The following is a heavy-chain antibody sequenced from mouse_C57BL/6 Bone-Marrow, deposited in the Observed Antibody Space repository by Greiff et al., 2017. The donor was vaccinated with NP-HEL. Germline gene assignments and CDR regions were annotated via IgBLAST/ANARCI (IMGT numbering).Heavy chain of an antibody. CDR1: GYSFTDYN. D-gene: IGHD1-1*01. CDR2: INPNYGTT. J-gene: IGHJ4*01. V-gene: IGHV1-39*01. CDR3: ARCGTTVVATDYAMDY. Sequence: EVKLQESGPELVKPGASVKISCKASGYSFTDYNMNWVKQSNGKSLEWIGVINPNYGTTSYNQKFKGKATLTVDQSSSTAYMQLNSLTSEDSAVYYCARCGTTVVATDYAMDYWGQGTSVTVSS.